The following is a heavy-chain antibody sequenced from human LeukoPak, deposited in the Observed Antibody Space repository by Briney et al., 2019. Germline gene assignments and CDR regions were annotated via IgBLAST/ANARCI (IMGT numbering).Heavy chain of an antibody. Sequence: GGSLRLSCAASGFTFSDYYMSWIRQAPGKGLEWVSYISSSGSTIYYADSVKGRFAISRDNSKNTLYLQMNSLRAEDTAVYYCARDELGIQYYFDYWGQGTLVTISS. J-gene: IGHJ4*02. D-gene: IGHD7-27*01. V-gene: IGHV3-11*04. CDR1: GFTFSDYY. CDR2: ISSSGSTI. CDR3: ARDELGIQYYFDY.